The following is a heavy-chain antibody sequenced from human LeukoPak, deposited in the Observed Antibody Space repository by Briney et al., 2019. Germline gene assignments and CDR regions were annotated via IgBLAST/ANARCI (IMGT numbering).Heavy chain of an antibody. J-gene: IGHJ6*03. V-gene: IGHV4-39*01. CDR3: AVQYYYYYYMDV. CDR2: IYYSGST. Sequence: SETLSLTCTVSGGSISSSSYYWGWIRQPPGTGLEWIGSIYYSGSTYYNPSLKSRVTISVDTSKNQFSLRLSSVTAADTAVYYCAVQYYYYYYMDVWGKGTTVTISS. CDR1: GGSISSSSYY.